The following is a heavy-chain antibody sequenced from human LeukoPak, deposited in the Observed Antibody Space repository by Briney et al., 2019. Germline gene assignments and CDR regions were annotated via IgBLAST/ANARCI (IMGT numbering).Heavy chain of an antibody. CDR3: ARDHERTGDISLYYMDV. CDR2: IVPMFGTP. J-gene: IGHJ6*03. Sequence: ASVKVSCKASGGTFSSYAISWVRQAPGQGLEWMGGIVPMFGTPDYAQKFRGRVTITADESTSTAYMEVRSLISGDTAVYYCARDHERTGDISLYYMDVWGKGTTVTVSS. CDR1: GGTFSSYA. D-gene: IGHD7-27*01. V-gene: IGHV1-69*13.